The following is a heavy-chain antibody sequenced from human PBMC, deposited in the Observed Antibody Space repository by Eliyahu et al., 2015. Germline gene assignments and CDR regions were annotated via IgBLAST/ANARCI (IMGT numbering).Heavy chain of an antibody. D-gene: IGHD4-11*01. CDR2: ISWNSGSI. J-gene: IGHJ6*03. V-gene: IGHV3-9*01. CDR3: AKGHSXYYYYMDV. Sequence: EVQLVESGGGLVQXGRSXXLSCAASGXTFDAYAMHWVRQAPGKGXEWVSGISWNSGSIGYADSVKGRFTISRDNAKNSLXLQMNSLRAEDTALYYCAKGHSXYYYYMDVWGKGTTVTVSS. CDR1: GXTFDAYA.